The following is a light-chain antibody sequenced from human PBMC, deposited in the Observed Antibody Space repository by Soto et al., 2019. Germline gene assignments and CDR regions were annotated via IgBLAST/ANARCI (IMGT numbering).Light chain of an antibody. CDR3: QQADSVPYT. V-gene: IGKV1-12*01. Sequence: TQSPGTLSLSPGERATLSCRASQSVSSSYLAWYQQKPGKAPKLLIYAASILQSGVPSRFTGSGSGTDFTLTISSLQAEDFATYYCQQADSVPYTFGQGTKVELK. J-gene: IGKJ2*01. CDR1: QSVSSS. CDR2: AAS.